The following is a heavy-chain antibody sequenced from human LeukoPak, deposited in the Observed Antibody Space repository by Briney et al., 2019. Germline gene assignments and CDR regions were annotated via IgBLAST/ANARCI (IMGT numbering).Heavy chain of an antibody. Sequence: ASVKVSCKASGYTFTAYYMNWVRQAPGQGLEWMGWINGYSGNTNYAQKLQGRVTMTTDTSTSTAYMELRSLRSDDTAVYYCASLKNYYDSSGYLVTDAFDIWGQGTMVTVSS. CDR1: GYTFTAYY. CDR3: ASLKNYYDSSGYLVTDAFDI. V-gene: IGHV1-18*01. J-gene: IGHJ3*02. D-gene: IGHD3-22*01. CDR2: INGYSGNT.